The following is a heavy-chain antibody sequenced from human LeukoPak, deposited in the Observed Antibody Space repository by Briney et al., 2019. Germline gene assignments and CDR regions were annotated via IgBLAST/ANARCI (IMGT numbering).Heavy chain of an antibody. CDR1: GGSISSSSYY. CDR3: ARAPTTTEDYYYMDV. CDR2: IYTSGST. Sequence: SETLSLTCTVSGGSISSSSYYWSWIRQPAGKGLEWIGRIYTSGSTNYNPSLKSRVTISVDTSKNQFSLKLSSVTAADTAVYYCARAPTTTEDYYYMDVWGKGTTVTVSS. D-gene: IGHD4-11*01. V-gene: IGHV4-61*02. J-gene: IGHJ6*03.